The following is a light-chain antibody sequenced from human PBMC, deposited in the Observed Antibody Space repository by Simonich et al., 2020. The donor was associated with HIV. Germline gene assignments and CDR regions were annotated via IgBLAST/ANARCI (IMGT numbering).Light chain of an antibody. J-gene: IGKJ4*01. CDR1: KSGSSN. CDR3: QQANSFPLT. CDR2: GAS. V-gene: IGKV3-15*01. Sequence: EIVMTQSPATLSVTPGERATLSRRANKSGSSNLAWSQQKPGQAPSLLSYGASTRATGIPARFSGSGSWTEFTLTISSLQPEDCATYYCQQANSFPLTFGGGTKVEIK.